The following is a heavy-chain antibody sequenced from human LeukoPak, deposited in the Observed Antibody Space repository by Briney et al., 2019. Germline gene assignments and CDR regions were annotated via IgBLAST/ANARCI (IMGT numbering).Heavy chain of an antibody. Sequence: PSETLSLTCTVSGGSISSSSYYWGWIRQPPGKGLEWIGSIYYSGSTYYNPSLKSRVTISVDTSKNQFSLKLSSVTAADTAVYYCARWAVVTANYFDYWGQGTLVTVSS. CDR2: IYYSGST. CDR1: GGSISSSSYY. J-gene: IGHJ4*02. D-gene: IGHD2-15*01. CDR3: ARWAVVTANYFDY. V-gene: IGHV4-39*07.